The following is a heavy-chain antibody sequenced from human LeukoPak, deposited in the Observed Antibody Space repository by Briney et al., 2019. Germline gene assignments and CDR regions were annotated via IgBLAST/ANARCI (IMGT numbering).Heavy chain of an antibody. CDR1: GYTFTGYY. J-gene: IGHJ6*02. D-gene: IGHD6-19*01. V-gene: IGHV1-2*02. CDR3: ARDLGPIAVAGISYYYYGMDV. Sequence: ASVKVSCKASGYTFTGYYMHWVRQAPGQGLEWMGWINPNSGGTNYAQKFQGRVTMTRDTSISTAYMELSRLRPDDTAVYYCARDLGPIAVAGISYYYYGMDVWGQGTTVTVSS. CDR2: INPNSGGT.